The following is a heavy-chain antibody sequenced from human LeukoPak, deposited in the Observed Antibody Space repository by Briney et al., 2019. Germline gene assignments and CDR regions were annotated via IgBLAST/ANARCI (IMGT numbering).Heavy chain of an antibody. Sequence: ASVKVSCKASGYTFTGYYMHWVRQAPGQGLEWMGIINPNSGSSTYAQKFQGRVTMTRDMSTNTVYMELSSLRSEDTALYYCVREGSGYYDYWGQGTLVTVSS. V-gene: IGHV1-46*01. CDR2: INPNSGSS. CDR1: GYTFTGYY. CDR3: VREGSGYYDY. D-gene: IGHD3-22*01. J-gene: IGHJ4*02.